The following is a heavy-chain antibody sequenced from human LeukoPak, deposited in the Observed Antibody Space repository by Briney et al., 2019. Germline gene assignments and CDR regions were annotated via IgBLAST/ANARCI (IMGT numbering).Heavy chain of an antibody. D-gene: IGHD7-27*01. J-gene: IGHJ4*02. V-gene: IGHV4-39*07. Sequence: PSQTLSLTCTVSGGSISSSSYYWGWIRQPPGKGLEWIGSIYYSGSTYYNPSLKSRVTISVDTSKNQFSLKLSSVTAADTAVYYCARDELGIGRGEGGYYIDYWGQGTLVTVSS. CDR1: GGSISSSSYY. CDR2: IYYSGST. CDR3: ARDELGIGRGEGGYYIDY.